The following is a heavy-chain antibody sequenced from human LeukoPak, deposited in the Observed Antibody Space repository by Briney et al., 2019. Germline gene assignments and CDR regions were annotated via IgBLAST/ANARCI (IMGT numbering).Heavy chain of an antibody. D-gene: IGHD3-3*01. Sequence: GASVKVSCKASGYTFTGYYMHWVRQAPGQGLEWMGWINPNSGGTNYAQKFQGRVTMTRDTSISTAYMELSRLRSDDTAVYYCARGAPYYDFWSGTLYYYYMDVWGKGTTVTVSS. CDR1: GYTFTGYY. J-gene: IGHJ6*03. V-gene: IGHV1-2*02. CDR3: ARGAPYYDFWSGTLYYYYMDV. CDR2: INPNSGGT.